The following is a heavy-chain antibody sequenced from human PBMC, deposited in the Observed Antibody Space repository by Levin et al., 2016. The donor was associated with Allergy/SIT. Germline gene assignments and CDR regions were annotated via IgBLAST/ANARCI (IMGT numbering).Heavy chain of an antibody. Sequence: SETLSLTCTVSGGSISSSSYYWSWIRQPAGKGLEWIGRIYTSGSTNYNPSLKSRVTMSVDTSKNQFSLKLSSVTAADTAVYYCARYRGSSGWYVGDYFDYWGQGTLVTVSS. D-gene: IGHD6-19*01. V-gene: IGHV4-61*02. J-gene: IGHJ4*02. CDR2: IYTSGST. CDR1: GGSISSSSYY. CDR3: ARYRGSSGWYVGDYFDY.